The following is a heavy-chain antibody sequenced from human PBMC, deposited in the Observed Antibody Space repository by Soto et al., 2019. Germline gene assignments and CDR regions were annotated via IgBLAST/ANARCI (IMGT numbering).Heavy chain of an antibody. CDR3: ARVACSAGRYYSSNWFDP. D-gene: IGHD2-15*01. CDR1: GYTFTGYY. CDR2: INPNRGGT. V-gene: IGHV1-2*04. J-gene: IGHJ5*02. Sequence: GASVKVSCKASGYTFTGYYMHWVRQAPGQGLEWMGWINPNRGGTNYAQKFQGWVTMTRDTSISTAYMELSRLRSDDTAVYYCARVACSAGRYYSSNWFDPWGQGTLVTVSP.